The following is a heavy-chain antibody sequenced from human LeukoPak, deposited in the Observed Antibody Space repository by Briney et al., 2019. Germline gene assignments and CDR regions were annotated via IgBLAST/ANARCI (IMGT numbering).Heavy chain of an antibody. J-gene: IGHJ4*02. D-gene: IGHD4-17*01. CDR1: GGSFSGYY. V-gene: IGHV4-34*01. Sequence: SETLSLTRAVYGGSFSGYYWSWIRQPPGKGLEWIGEINHSGSTNYNPSLKSRVTISVDTSKNQFSLKLSSVTAADTAVYYCARLPVTVSPKDYYFDYWGQGTLVTVSS. CDR2: INHSGST. CDR3: ARLPVTVSPKDYYFDY.